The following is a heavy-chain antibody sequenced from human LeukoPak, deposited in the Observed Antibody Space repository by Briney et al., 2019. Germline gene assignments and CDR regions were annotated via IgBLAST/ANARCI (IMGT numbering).Heavy chain of an antibody. Sequence: PGGSLRLSFTAYGFTFITYAMTSVRQAPGKGLEWNSSMSSGSRYIYYADSVRGRFTISRDNTRNSLFLLMNNLRAEDTAIYYCARDRPTGASRVFVVQWGQGTPVTVSS. CDR2: MSSGSRYI. V-gene: IGHV3-21*06. J-gene: IGHJ4*02. CDR1: GFTFITYA. D-gene: IGHD2-15*01. CDR3: ARDRPTGASRVFVVQ.